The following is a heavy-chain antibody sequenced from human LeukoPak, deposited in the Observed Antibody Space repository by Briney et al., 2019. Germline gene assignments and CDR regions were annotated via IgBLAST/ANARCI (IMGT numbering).Heavy chain of an antibody. CDR2: ISSSSSYI. CDR1: GFTFSSYS. J-gene: IGHJ4*02. Sequence: GGSLRLSCAASGFTFSSYSMNWVRQAPGKGLEWVSSISSSSSYIYYADPVKGRFTISRDNAKNSLYLQMNSLRAEDTAVYYCARDSPSAYYFDYWGQGTLVTVSS. D-gene: IGHD6-19*01. CDR3: ARDSPSAYYFDY. V-gene: IGHV3-21*01.